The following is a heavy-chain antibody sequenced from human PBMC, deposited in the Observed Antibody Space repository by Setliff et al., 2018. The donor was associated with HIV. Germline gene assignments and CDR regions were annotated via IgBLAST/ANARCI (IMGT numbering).Heavy chain of an antibody. CDR1: GFTFSSYA. CDR3: AKNKGYSSSWYGY. V-gene: IGHV3-23*01. CDR2: ISGSGGST. J-gene: IGHJ4*02. D-gene: IGHD6-13*01. Sequence: GVLRLSCAASGFTFSSYAMSWVRQAPGKGLEWVSAISGSGGSTYYADSVKGRFTISRDNSKNTLYLQMNSLRAEDTAVYYCAKNKGYSSSWYGYWGQGTLVTVSS.